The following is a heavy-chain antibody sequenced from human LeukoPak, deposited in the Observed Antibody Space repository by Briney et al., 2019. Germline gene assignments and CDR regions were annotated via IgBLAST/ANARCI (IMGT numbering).Heavy chain of an antibody. CDR2: INHSGST. Sequence: PSETLSLTCAVYGGSFSGYYWSWIRQPPGKGLEWIGEINHSGSTNYNPSLKSRVTISVDTSKNQFSLKLSSVTAADTAVYYCARVQNYYDSSGYYETPFDYWGQGTLVTVSS. V-gene: IGHV4-34*01. D-gene: IGHD3-22*01. CDR3: ARVQNYYDSSGYYETPFDY. J-gene: IGHJ4*02. CDR1: GGSFSGYY.